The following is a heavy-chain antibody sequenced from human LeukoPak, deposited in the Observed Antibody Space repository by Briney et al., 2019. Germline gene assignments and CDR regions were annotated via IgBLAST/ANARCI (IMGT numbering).Heavy chain of an antibody. CDR3: ARASPDDYGDYESY. D-gene: IGHD4-17*01. CDR2: IYYSGNT. J-gene: IGHJ4*02. CDR1: GGSISSGGYY. V-gene: IGHV4-31*03. Sequence: PSQTLSLTCTVSGGSISSGGYYWSWIRQHPGRGLEWIGYIYYSGNTHYNPSLKSRLTISVDTSKNQFSLKLTSVTAADTAVYYCARASPDDYGDYESYWGQGTLVTVSS.